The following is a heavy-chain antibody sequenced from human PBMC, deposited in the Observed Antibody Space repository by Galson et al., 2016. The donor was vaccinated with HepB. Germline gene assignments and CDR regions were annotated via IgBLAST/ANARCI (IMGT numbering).Heavy chain of an antibody. CDR3: ARQYRGGPSDY. Sequence: SETLSLTCAVSGGSISGNNWWSWVRQPPGQGLDWIGQIFHSGRVNYTPSLASRVTISIDTSNNYFSLRLTSVTAADTARYYCARQYRGGPSDYWGQGTLVIVSS. CDR1: GGSISGNNW. D-gene: IGHD6-25*01. V-gene: IGHV4-4*02. CDR2: IFHSGRV. J-gene: IGHJ4*02.